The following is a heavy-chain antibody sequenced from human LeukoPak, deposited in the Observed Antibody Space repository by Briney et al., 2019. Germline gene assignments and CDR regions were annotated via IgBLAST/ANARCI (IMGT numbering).Heavy chain of an antibody. J-gene: IGHJ6*03. CDR2: INWNGGST. CDR1: GFTFDDYG. CDR3: AREGLREYYYYYMDV. V-gene: IGHV3-20*04. Sequence: SGGSLRLSCAASGFTFDDYGMSWVRQAPGEGLEWVSGINWNGGSTGYADSVKGRFTISRDNAKNSLYLQMNSLRAEDTALYYCAREGLREYYYYYMDVWGKGTTVTVSS. D-gene: IGHD4-17*01.